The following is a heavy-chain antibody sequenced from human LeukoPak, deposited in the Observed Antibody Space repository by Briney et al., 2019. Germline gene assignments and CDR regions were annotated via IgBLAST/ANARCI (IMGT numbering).Heavy chain of an antibody. D-gene: IGHD2-15*01. CDR1: GYTFTGYY. J-gene: IGHJ4*02. V-gene: IGHV1-2*02. CDR3: ARVDGSPDY. CDR2: INPNSGDT. Sequence: ASVKVSCKASGYTFTGYYMHWVRQAPGQGLEWMGWINPNSGDTHYAQKFQGRVTMTRDTSINTAYMELSSLRSEDTAIYYCARVDGSPDYWGQGTLVTVSS.